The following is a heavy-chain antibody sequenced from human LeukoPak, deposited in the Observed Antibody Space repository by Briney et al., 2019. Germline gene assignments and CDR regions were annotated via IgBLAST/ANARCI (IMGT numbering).Heavy chain of an antibody. J-gene: IGHJ4*02. D-gene: IGHD6-6*01. CDR2: ISGSGGST. V-gene: IGHV3-23*01. CDR3: AKDIQAARSPFFDY. Sequence: GGSLRLSCAASGFTFSSYAMSWVRQAPGKGLEWVSAISGSGGSTYYADSVKGRFTISRENYKNTVYEQMNSQRAEDRAVFYCAKDIQAARSPFFDYCGQGTLVTVSS. CDR1: GFTFSSYA.